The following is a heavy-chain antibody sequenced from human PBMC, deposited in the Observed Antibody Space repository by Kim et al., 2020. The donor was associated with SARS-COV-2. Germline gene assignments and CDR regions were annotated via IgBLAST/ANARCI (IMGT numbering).Heavy chain of an antibody. J-gene: IGHJ4*02. D-gene: IGHD4-4*01. CDR3: AREDSKISAQFDY. Sequence: YAQKFQGRVTMTRDTSTSTVYMELSSLRSEDTAVYYCAREDSKISAQFDYWGQGTLVTVSS. V-gene: IGHV1-46*01.